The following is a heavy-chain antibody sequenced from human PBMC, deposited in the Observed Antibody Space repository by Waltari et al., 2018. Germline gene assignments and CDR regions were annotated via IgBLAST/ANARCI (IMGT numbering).Heavy chain of an antibody. Sequence: QVRRVESGGGVVKPGRSLRLPWSAPGLPFITLPFTWVRQAPGKGLEWVAVISYDGSNKYYADSVKGRFTISRDNSKNTLYLQMNSLRAEDTAVYYCANLIAARPYWGQGTLVTVSS. J-gene: IGHJ4*02. CDR2: ISYDGSNK. CDR1: GLPFITLP. CDR3: ANLIAARPY. D-gene: IGHD6-6*01. V-gene: IGHV3-30-3*02.